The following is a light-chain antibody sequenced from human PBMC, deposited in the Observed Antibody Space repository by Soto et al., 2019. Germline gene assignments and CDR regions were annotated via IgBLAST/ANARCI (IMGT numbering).Light chain of an antibody. CDR3: QQSYSSPWT. Sequence: IVLTQSPGTLSLSPGETATLSCRASESLSPHSIAWYQQKPGQAPRLLIYGPSGRATGIPDRISGSGSGTDFTLTITSLQPEDFATYYCQQSYSSPWTFGQGTKVEIK. CDR2: GPS. V-gene: IGKV3-20*01. J-gene: IGKJ1*01. CDR1: ESLSPHS.